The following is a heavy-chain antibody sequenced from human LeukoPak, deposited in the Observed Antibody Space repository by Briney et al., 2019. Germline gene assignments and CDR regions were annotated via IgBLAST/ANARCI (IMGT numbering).Heavy chain of an antibody. D-gene: IGHD5-24*01. CDR1: GFTFSSYA. J-gene: IGHJ4*02. CDR3: ARDSMAIMGYFDY. CDR2: ISYDGSNK. Sequence: GRSLRLSCAASGFTFSSYAMHWVRQAPGKGLEWVAVISYDGSNKYYADSVKGRFTISRDNSKNTLYLQMNSLRAEDTAVYYCARDSMAIMGYFDYWGQGTLVTVSS. V-gene: IGHV3-30-3*01.